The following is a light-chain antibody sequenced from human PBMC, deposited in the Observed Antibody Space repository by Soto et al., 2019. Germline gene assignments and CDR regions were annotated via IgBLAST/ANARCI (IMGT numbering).Light chain of an antibody. CDR1: QIISRNY. Sequence: ENVLTQSPGTLSLSPGERATLSCRASQIISRNYLAWYQQKTGQAPRLLIYAASSRATGIPDRFSGSGSGTDFTLTISRLEPEDFEVYDCQQYDTSPWTFGLGTKVEIK. CDR3: QQYDTSPWT. CDR2: AAS. V-gene: IGKV3-20*01. J-gene: IGKJ1*01.